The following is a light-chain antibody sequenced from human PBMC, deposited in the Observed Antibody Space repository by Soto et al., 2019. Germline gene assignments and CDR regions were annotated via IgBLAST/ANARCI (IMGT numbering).Light chain of an antibody. CDR2: DAS. Sequence: IMLTQSPATLSLSPGETATLSCRANQLISNYLAWYQQKPGQAPRLLIYDASSRATGIPERFSGSGSGTDFTLTISRLEPEDFAVYHCQQYGSSPSTFGGGTKVDIK. CDR3: QQYGSSPST. V-gene: IGKV3-20*01. CDR1: QLISNY. J-gene: IGKJ4*01.